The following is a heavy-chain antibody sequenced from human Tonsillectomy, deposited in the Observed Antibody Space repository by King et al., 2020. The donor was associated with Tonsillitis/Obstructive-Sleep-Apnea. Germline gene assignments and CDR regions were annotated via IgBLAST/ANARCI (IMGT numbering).Heavy chain of an antibody. J-gene: IGHJ4*02. D-gene: IGHD6-19*01. CDR3: ARGEAGPVPPSWFDY. CDR1: GFTVSSNY. V-gene: IGHV3-53*01. Sequence: DVQLVESGGGLIQPGGSLRLSCAASGFTVSSNYMSWVRQAPGKGLEWVSVIYSGGSTYYADSVKGRFTISRDNSKNTLYLQMNSLRAEDTAVYYCARGEAGPVPPSWFDYWGQGTLVTVSS. CDR2: IYSGGST.